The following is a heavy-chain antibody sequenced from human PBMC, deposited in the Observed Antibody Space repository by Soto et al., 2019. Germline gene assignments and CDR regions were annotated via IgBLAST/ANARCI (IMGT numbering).Heavy chain of an antibody. CDR2: XSPKTXNT. Sequence: GASXKASCKASGYTFTSDDINWVRQTAGQGLEWMGWXSPKTXNTGYEQKFQXXVTMTRSXXISTDYMELSSLTSEDTAVYYCTGGPPNWGFDSWGQGTPVTV. J-gene: IGHJ5*01. CDR1: GYTFTSDD. D-gene: IGHD7-27*01. CDR3: TGGPPNWGFDS. V-gene: IGHV1-8*01.